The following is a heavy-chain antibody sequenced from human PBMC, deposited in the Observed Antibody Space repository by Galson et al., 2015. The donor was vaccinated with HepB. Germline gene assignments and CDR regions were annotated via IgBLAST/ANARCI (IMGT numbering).Heavy chain of an antibody. Sequence: SLRLSCAASGFTFSTFAMSWVRQAPGKGLEWVAAISGNGGTTYYADSVKGRFTISRDNSKDTLYLQMNSLRADDTAVYYCAGETPPYFDWLMGDYWGQGTLVTVSS. D-gene: IGHD3-9*01. V-gene: IGHV3-23*01. CDR3: AGETPPYFDWLMGDY. CDR2: ISGNGGTT. J-gene: IGHJ4*02. CDR1: GFTFSTFA.